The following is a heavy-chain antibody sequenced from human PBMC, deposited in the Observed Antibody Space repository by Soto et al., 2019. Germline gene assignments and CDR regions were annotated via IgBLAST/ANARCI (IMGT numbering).Heavy chain of an antibody. CDR1: GFTFDDYA. CDR3: AKDMGGYSGYDFYFHF. CDR2: ISWNRIAL. Sequence: EVQLVETGGGLVQPGMSLRLSCAASGFTFDDYAMHWVRQAPGRGLEWVPGISWNRIALGYADSVKGRFTISRDSAKNYLYLQMNSLRPEDTALYYCAKDMGGYSGYDFYFHFWGQGTQVTVSS. D-gene: IGHD5-12*01. J-gene: IGHJ4*02. V-gene: IGHV3-9*01.